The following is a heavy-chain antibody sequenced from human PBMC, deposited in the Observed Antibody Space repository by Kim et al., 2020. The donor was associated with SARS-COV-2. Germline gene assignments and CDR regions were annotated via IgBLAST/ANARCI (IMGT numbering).Heavy chain of an antibody. Sequence: SETLSLTCTVSGGSISSYYWSWIRQPPGKGLEWIGYIYYSGSTNYNPSLKSLVTISVDTSKNQFSLKLSSVTAADTAVYYCARDPGVTDSSGYYWIRAGFDPWGQGTLVTVSS. D-gene: IGHD3-22*01. CDR3: ARDPGVTDSSGYYWIRAGFDP. J-gene: IGHJ5*02. CDR2: IYYSGST. V-gene: IGHV4-59*01. CDR1: GGSISSYY.